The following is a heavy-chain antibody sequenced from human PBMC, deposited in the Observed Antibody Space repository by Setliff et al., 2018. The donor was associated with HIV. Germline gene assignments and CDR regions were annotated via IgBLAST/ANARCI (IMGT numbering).Heavy chain of an antibody. V-gene: IGHV4-38-2*01. CDR2: IYYSGST. CDR3: AREVRVVLPAAASGNYYYYYMDV. D-gene: IGHD2-2*01. Sequence: PSETLSLTCAVSGYSISSGYFWGWIRQPPGKGLEWIGYIYYSGSTNYSPSLKSRVTISVDTSKNQVSLRLSSVTAAATAVYYCAREVRVVLPAAASGNYYYYYMDVWGKGTTVTVSS. J-gene: IGHJ6*03. CDR1: GYSISSGYF.